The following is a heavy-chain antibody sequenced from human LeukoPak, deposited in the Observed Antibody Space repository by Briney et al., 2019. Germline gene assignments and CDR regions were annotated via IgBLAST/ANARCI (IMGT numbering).Heavy chain of an antibody. Sequence: PLESLKISCKGSAYIFTSYWITWVLRMPGKRLECMVSMDPSDSYTNYSPSFQRHVTISADKSISTPFLQWSSLKASDTAISYCARHGGEGVNQASDYWGEGTLVTVYS. CDR1: AYIFTSYW. D-gene: IGHD2-21*01. J-gene: IGHJ4*02. V-gene: IGHV5-10-1*01. CDR3: ARHGGEGVNQASDY. CDR2: MDPSDSYT.